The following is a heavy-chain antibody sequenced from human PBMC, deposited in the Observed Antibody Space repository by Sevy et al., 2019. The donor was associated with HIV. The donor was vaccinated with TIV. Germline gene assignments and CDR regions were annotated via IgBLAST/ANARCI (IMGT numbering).Heavy chain of an antibody. V-gene: IGHV3-15*01. CDR3: STVLRLGELSSGTFDS. D-gene: IGHD3-16*02. J-gene: IGHJ4*02. CDR2: IKTNSDAGTA. Sequence: GGSLRLSCAASGFTFTNAWLAWVRQAPGKGLEWVGRIKTNSDAGTADYAAPVKGRFTISRDDSYNTLYLQMNSLKSEDTAVYYCSTVLRLGELSSGTFDSWGQGTLVTVSS. CDR1: GFTFTNAW.